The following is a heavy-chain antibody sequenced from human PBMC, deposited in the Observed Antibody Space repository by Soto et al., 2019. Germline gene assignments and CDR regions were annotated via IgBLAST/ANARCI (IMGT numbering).Heavy chain of an antibody. J-gene: IGHJ4*02. CDR3: ARKDYYGAGIYYFDH. CDR2: INVANGDT. Sequence: QVPLVQSGAEVKKPGASVKVSCKASGYTFTAYPMHWVRQAPGQRLEWMGWINVANGDTGYSQKFQGRVTVTRDTSASTVYMEVRSLTSEDTAVYYCARKDYYGAGIYYFDHWGQGTLVTVSS. V-gene: IGHV1-3*01. CDR1: GYTFTAYP. D-gene: IGHD3-10*01.